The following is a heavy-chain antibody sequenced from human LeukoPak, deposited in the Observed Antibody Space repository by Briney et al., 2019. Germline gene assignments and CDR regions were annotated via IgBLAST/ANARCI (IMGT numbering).Heavy chain of an antibody. J-gene: IGHJ4*02. CDR1: GYTFTGYC. D-gene: IGHD1-26*01. CDR3: ARDRKSGSYYSV. V-gene: IGHV1-2*02. CDR2: INPNSGGT. Sequence: APVKVSCKASGYTFTGYCMHWVRQAPGQGLEWMGWINPNSGGTNYAQKFQGRVTMTRDTSISTAYMELSRLRSDDTAVYYCARDRKSGSYYSVWGQGTLVTVSS.